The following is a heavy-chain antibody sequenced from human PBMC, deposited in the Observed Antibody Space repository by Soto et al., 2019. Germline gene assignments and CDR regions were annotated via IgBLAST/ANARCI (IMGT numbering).Heavy chain of an antibody. D-gene: IGHD6-13*01. J-gene: IGHJ2*01. CDR1: GFTFSSYA. Sequence: EVQLLESGGGLVQPGGSLRLSCAASGFTFSSYAMSWVRQAPGKGLEWVSAISGSGGSTYYADSVKGRFTISRDNAKNTLCRQMTSLRAEDTAVYYCASPGPGIAAAAKSRWYFDLCGRGTLVTVSS. CDR3: ASPGPGIAAAAKSRWYFDL. V-gene: IGHV3-23*01. CDR2: ISGSGGST.